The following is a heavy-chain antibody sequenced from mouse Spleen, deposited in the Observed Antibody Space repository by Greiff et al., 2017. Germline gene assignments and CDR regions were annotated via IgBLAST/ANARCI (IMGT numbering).Heavy chain of an antibody. CDR2: ISDGGSYT. V-gene: IGHV5-4*02. CDR3: ARDGSTMISWFAY. CDR1: GFTFSDYY. Sequence: DVKLVESGGGLVKPGGSLKLSCAASGFTFSDYYMYWVRQTPEKRLEWVATISDGGSYTYYPDSVKGRFTISRDNAKNNLYLQMSSLKSEDTAMYYCARDGSTMISWFAYWGQGTLVTVSA. D-gene: IGHD2-4*01. J-gene: IGHJ3*01.